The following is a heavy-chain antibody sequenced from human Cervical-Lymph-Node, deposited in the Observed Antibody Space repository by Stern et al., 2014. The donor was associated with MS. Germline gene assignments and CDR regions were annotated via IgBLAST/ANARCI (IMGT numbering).Heavy chain of an antibody. V-gene: IGHV4-59*01. CDR3: ARYYYYGMDV. CDR2: IFYSGGT. J-gene: IGHJ6*02. CDR1: GVSLSSYC. Sequence: VPLEESGPGLVKPSETLSLTCTVSGVSLSSYCWSWIRKPPGKGLERIGYIFYSGGTDYTPSLKSRVTLTVDTSKNQFSLKLSSVTAADTAVYYCARYYYYGMDVGGQGTTVTVSS.